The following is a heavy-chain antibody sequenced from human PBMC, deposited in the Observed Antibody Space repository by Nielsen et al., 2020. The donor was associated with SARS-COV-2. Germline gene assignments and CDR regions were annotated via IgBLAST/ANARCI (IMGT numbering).Heavy chain of an antibody. CDR1: GFTFSSYD. CDR2: IGTAGDT. Sequence: GESLKISCAASGFTFSSYDMHWVRQATGKGLEWVSAIGTAGDTYYPGSVKGRFTISRENAKNSLYLQMNSLRAEDTALYYCAKGGVWGDAFDIWGQGTMVTVSS. J-gene: IGHJ3*02. V-gene: IGHV3-13*01. CDR3: AKGGVWGDAFDI. D-gene: IGHD3-16*01.